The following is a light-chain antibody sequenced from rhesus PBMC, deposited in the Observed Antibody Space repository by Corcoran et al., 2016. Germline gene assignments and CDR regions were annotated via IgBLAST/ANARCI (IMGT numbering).Light chain of an antibody. V-gene: IGKV1-38*01. Sequence: DIQLTQSPSSLSASVGDRVTITSRASQDISSYFAWYPQQPGKAPNLLIYDATNLQSGVPSRCSGSGSGTHFTLTISSLQHEDCAVYYWQQRNGYPYSFGRGTKVEIK. J-gene: IGKJ2*01. CDR2: DAT. CDR1: QDISSY. CDR3: QQRNGYPYS.